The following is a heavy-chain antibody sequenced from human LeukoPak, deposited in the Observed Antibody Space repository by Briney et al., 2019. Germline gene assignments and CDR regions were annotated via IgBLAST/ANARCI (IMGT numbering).Heavy chain of an antibody. CDR2: ISYDGGNE. Sequence: GGSLRLSCAASGFTFSSYAMHWVRQAPGKGLEWVAAISYDGGNEYYGDSVKGRFTISRDNSKNTLYLQMNSLGVEDTAVYYCAKDPDSITMIAGMDVWGQGTTVTVSS. CDR3: AKDPDSITMIAGMDV. J-gene: IGHJ6*02. D-gene: IGHD3-22*01. CDR1: GFTFSSYA. V-gene: IGHV3-30*04.